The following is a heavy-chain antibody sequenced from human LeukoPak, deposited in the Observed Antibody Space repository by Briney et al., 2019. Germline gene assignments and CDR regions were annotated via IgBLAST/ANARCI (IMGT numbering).Heavy chain of an antibody. Sequence: AGGSLRLSCAASGFTFSSYSMNWVRQAPGKGLEWVSSISSSSSYIYYADSVKGRFTISRDNAKNSLYLQMNSLRAEDTAVYYCAKGHMVRGVIIITTPIFQHWGQGTLVTVSS. D-gene: IGHD3-10*01. CDR2: ISSSSSYI. V-gene: IGHV3-21*01. CDR1: GFTFSSYS. J-gene: IGHJ1*01. CDR3: AKGHMVRGVIIITTPIFQH.